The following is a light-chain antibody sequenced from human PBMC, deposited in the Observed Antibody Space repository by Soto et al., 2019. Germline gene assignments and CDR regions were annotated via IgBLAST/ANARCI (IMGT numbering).Light chain of an antibody. CDR1: SSNIGNNY. J-gene: IGLJ1*01. V-gene: IGLV1-51*01. CDR3: GTWDSSLSAYV. Sequence: QSVLTQPPSVSAAPGQKVTISCSGSSSNIGNNYVSWYQQPPGTAPKLLIYDNNKRPSGIPDRFSDSKSGTSATLGITGLQTGDEADYYCGTWDSSLSAYVFGTGTKVTVL. CDR2: DNN.